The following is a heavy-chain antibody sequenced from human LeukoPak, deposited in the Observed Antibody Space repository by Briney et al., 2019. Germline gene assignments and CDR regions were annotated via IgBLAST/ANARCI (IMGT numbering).Heavy chain of an antibody. CDR3: SRYYYDGNGYYYRGFHF. CDR1: GGSISSYY. D-gene: IGHD3-22*01. Sequence: SETLSLTCTVSGGSISSYYWNWSRHSPGQGLERMGYIYYSGSTNYYPSLKIRVTMSVDTSKSKIHLALSSMSAADTATSYHSRYYYDGNGYYYRGFHFWGKGQMVRVFS. J-gene: IGHJ3*01. CDR2: IYYSGST. V-gene: IGHV4-59*01.